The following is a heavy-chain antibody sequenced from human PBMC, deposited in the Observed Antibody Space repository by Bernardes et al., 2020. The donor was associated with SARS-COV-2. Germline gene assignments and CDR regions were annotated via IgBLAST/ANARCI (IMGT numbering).Heavy chain of an antibody. Sequence: GGSLRLSCVASGFNFNNQAMSWVRQAPGKGLEWISGIYSGGDTFYTDSVRGRFTISRDNSKNTVFLQMNSLRAGDTAVYYCAKDYPDGGGALFFDDWGQGTLVTVSS. J-gene: IGHJ4*02. CDR2: IYSGGDT. CDR3: AKDYPDGGGALFFDD. V-gene: IGHV3-23*01. CDR1: GFNFNNQA. D-gene: IGHD2-15*01.